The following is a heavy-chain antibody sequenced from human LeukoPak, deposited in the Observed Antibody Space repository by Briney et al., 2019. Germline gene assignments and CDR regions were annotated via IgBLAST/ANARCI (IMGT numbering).Heavy chain of an antibody. V-gene: IGHV1-8*01. CDR2: MNPNSGKT. Sequence: ASVKVSCKASGYTFTSYDINWVRQATGQGLEWMGWMNPNSGKTGYAQKFQGRVTMTRNTSISTAYMELSSLRSEDTAVYYCARYCSGGSCYFNYYYGMDVWGQGTTVTVSS. CDR1: GYTFTSYD. J-gene: IGHJ6*02. D-gene: IGHD2-15*01. CDR3: ARYCSGGSCYFNYYYGMDV.